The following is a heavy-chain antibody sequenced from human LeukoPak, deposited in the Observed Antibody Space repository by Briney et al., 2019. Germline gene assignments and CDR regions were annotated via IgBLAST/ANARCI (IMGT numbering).Heavy chain of an antibody. CDR2: IYYSGST. Sequence: SETLSLTCTVSAGSLSSYYWSWLRQPPGKGLEWIGYIYYSGSTNYNPSLTSRVTISVDPSKNQFSLKLSSVTAADTAVYYCARPYCSGGSCFDAFDIWGQGTMVTVSS. CDR1: AGSLSSYY. D-gene: IGHD2-15*01. CDR3: ARPYCSGGSCFDAFDI. J-gene: IGHJ3*02. V-gene: IGHV4-59*01.